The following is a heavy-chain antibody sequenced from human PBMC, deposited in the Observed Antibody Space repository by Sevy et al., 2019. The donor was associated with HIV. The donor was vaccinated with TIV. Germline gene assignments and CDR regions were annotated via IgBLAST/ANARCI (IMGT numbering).Heavy chain of an antibody. J-gene: IGHJ4*02. Sequence: GGSLRLSCSTSGFNLGDYAMSWVRQSPGKGLEWISSITGDSSYMYDADSVKGRFTISRDNAKNSLYLHMNGLRAEDTAVYYCARDRPTLNYHASSGYNYYFDSWGQGTLVTVSS. D-gene: IGHD3-22*01. CDR2: ITGDSSYM. V-gene: IGHV3-21*01. CDR1: GFNLGDYA. CDR3: ARDRPTLNYHASSGYNYYFDS.